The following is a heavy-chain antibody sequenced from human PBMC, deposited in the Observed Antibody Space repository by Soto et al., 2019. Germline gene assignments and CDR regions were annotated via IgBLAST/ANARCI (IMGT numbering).Heavy chain of an antibody. V-gene: IGHV3-23*01. D-gene: IGHD4-17*01. CDR2: LLRSGSSA. CDR1: GFTFRNYA. J-gene: IGHJ5*02. CDR3: AKDAISGDGIWLMDS. Sequence: GGSLRLSCAASGFTFRNYAMTWARQAPGKGLEWVSSLLRSGSSAYYADSVGGRFTISSDTSANPLYLQMDNLRAEDTAIYYCAKDAISGDGIWLMDSWGQGTVVTVSS.